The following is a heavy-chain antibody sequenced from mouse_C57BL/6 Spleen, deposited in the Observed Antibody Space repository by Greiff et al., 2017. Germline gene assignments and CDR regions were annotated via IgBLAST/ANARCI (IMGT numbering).Heavy chain of an antibody. CDR2: IDPSDSET. J-gene: IGHJ3*01. CDR3: ARGADSSAWFAY. D-gene: IGHD3-2*02. V-gene: IGHV1-52*01. Sequence: VQLQQPGAELVRPGSSVKLSCKASGYTFTSYWMHWVKQRPIQGLEWIGNIDPSDSETHYNQKFKDKATLTVDKSSSTAYMQLSSLTSEDSAVYYCARGADSSAWFAYWGQGTLVTVSA. CDR1: GYTFTSYW.